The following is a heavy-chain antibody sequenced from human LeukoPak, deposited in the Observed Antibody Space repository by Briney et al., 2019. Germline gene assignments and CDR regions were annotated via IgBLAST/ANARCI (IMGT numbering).Heavy chain of an antibody. CDR3: ARHTNYYDSSGYPTYYMDV. V-gene: IGHV4-59*08. D-gene: IGHD3-22*01. Sequence: SETLSLTCTVSGGSISSYYWSWIRQPPGKGLEWIGYIYYSGSTNYNPSLKSRVTISVDTSKNQFSLKLSSVTAADTAVYYYARHTNYYDSSGYPTYYMDVWGKGTTVTVSS. CDR1: GGSISSYY. CDR2: IYYSGST. J-gene: IGHJ6*03.